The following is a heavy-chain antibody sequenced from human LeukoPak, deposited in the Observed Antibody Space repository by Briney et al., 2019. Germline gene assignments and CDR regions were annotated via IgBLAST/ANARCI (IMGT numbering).Heavy chain of an antibody. CDR1: GFTFSSYA. V-gene: IGHV3-21*01. J-gene: IGHJ4*02. CDR3: ARAFNSGSSDY. D-gene: IGHD1-26*01. Sequence: GGSLRLSCAASGFTFSSYAMSWVRQAPGKGLEWVSSISRSSSDLNYADSVKGRFTISRDNAKNSLYLQMNSLRAEDTALYYCARAFNSGSSDYWGQGTLVTVSS. CDR2: ISRSSSDL.